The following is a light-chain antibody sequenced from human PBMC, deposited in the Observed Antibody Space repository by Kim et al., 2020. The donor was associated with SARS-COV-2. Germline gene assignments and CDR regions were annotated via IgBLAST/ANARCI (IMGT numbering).Light chain of an antibody. J-gene: IGKJ2*04. V-gene: IGKV3-20*01. CDR1: ETINLNY. Sequence: EIVLTQSPATLSLSPGDRATLSCRATETINLNYLSWYQQRPGQAPRLLIYGAINRATGIPDRFSGSGSGADFTLTIDRLEPEDFAAYFCLQYASSRSFGQGTKLEI. CDR2: GAI. CDR3: LQYASSRS.